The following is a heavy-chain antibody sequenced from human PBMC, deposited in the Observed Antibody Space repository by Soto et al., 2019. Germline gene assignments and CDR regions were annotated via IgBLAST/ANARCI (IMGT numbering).Heavy chain of an antibody. CDR1: GGSISSSNW. J-gene: IGHJ4*02. Sequence: TLSLTCAVSGGSISSSNWWSWVRQPPGKGLEWIGEIYHSGSTNYNPSLKSRVTISVDKSKNQFSLKLSSVTAADTAVYYCARVGEYCISTSCYYYFDYWGQGTLVTVSS. CDR3: ARVGEYCISTSCYYYFDY. CDR2: IYHSGST. V-gene: IGHV4-4*02. D-gene: IGHD2-2*01.